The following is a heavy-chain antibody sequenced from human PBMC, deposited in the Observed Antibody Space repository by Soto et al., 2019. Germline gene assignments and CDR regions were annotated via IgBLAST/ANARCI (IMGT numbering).Heavy chain of an antibody. V-gene: IGHV1-69*12. CDR2: IIPIFGTA. CDR3: ARGRIAARPVYYGMDV. CDR1: GGTFISYA. D-gene: IGHD6-6*01. J-gene: IGHJ6*02. Sequence: QVQLVQSGAEVQKPGSSVKVSCKASGGTFISYAIIWVLQAPGHGLECMGGIIPIFGTANYAQKFQGRVTITADESTSTADMELSSLRSEDTAVYYCARGRIAARPVYYGMDVWGQGSTVTVSS.